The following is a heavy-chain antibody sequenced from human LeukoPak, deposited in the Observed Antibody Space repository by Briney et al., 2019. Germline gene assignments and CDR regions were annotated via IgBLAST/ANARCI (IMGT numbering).Heavy chain of an antibody. V-gene: IGHV3-30-3*01. Sequence: GGSLRLSCAASGFTFNTYTMHWVRQAPGKGLEWLAVISYNGNNQSYPDSLKGRFTISRDNSKDTLYLQMNSLRPEDTAVYYCARDQLAGALNNWLDPWGQGALVTVSS. CDR2: ISYNGNNQ. CDR1: GFTFNTYT. CDR3: ARDQLAGALNNWLDP. D-gene: IGHD6-13*01. J-gene: IGHJ5*02.